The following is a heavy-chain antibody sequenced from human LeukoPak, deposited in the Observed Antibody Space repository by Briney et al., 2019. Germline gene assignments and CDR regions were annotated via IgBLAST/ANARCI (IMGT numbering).Heavy chain of an antibody. CDR2: IFYSGST. Sequence: SETLSLTCTASGGSISSSSDYWGWIRQPPGKGLEWIVSIFYSGSTYYNPSVKIRVTISVYTSKNQLSLNLSSVTAADTAVYYCARRPNRYSSGWPGPHDACDMWGQGTVDSVSS. V-gene: IGHV4-39*01. CDR1: GGSISSSSDY. D-gene: IGHD6-19*01. J-gene: IGHJ3*02. CDR3: ARRPNRYSSGWPGPHDACDM.